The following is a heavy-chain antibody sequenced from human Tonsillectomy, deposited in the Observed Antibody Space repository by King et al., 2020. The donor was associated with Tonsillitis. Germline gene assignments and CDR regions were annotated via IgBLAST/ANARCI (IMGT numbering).Heavy chain of an antibody. CDR2: IYYSGST. D-gene: IGHD6-19*01. CDR3: ASFHEAVADY. CDR1: GGSISSSSYY. Sequence: MQLQESGPGLVKPSETLSLTCTVSGGSISSSSYYWGWIRQPPGKGLEWIGSIYYSGSTYYNPSLKSRVTISVDTSKNQFSLKLSSVTAADTAVYYCASFHEAVADYWGQGTLVTVSS. V-gene: IGHV4-39*07. J-gene: IGHJ4*02.